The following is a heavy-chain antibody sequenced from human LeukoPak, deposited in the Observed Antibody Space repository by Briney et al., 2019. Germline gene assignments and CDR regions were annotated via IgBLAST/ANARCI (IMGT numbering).Heavy chain of an antibody. V-gene: IGHV1-18*01. CDR3: ARVSRWELLFYYFDY. J-gene: IGHJ4*02. D-gene: IGHD1-26*01. CDR2: ISAYNGNT. CDR1: GYTFTSYG. Sequence: WASVKVSCKASGYTFTSYGISWVRQAPGQGLEWMGWISAYNGNTNYAQKLQGRVTMTTDTSTSTAYMELRSLRSDDTAVYYCARVSRWELLFYYFDYWGQGTLVTVSS.